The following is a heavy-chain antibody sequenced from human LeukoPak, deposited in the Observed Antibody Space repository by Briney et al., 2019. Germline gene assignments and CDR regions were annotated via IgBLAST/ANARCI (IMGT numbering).Heavy chain of an antibody. Sequence: PSETLSLTCTVSGGSISSYYWSWIRQPPGKGLEWIGYINYSGSTTYNPSLKSRVTISVDTSKNQFSLKLSSVTAADTAVYYCARGWSSGWYRNDYWGQGTLVTVSS. D-gene: IGHD6-19*01. V-gene: IGHV4-59*01. CDR2: INYSGST. CDR3: ARGWSSGWYRNDY. J-gene: IGHJ4*02. CDR1: GGSISSYY.